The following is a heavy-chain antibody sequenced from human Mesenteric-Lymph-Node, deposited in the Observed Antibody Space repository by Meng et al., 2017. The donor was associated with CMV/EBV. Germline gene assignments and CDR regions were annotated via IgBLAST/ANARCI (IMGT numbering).Heavy chain of an antibody. CDR2: IKQDGSDK. D-gene: IGHD1-1*01. V-gene: IGHV3-7*01. Sequence: GESLKISCVGSGFSFSSYWMSWVRQVPGKGLEWVANIKQDGSDKIYVDSVTGRFTISRGNAKNSLFLQMNSLTVEDTGVYYCARDFPWTPYWGQGTLVTVSS. J-gene: IGHJ4*02. CDR3: ARDFPWTPY. CDR1: GFSFSSYW.